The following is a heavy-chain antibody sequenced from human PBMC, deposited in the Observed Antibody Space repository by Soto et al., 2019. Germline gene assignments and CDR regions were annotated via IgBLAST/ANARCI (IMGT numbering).Heavy chain of an antibody. V-gene: IGHV3-13*01. CDR3: ARGLRYFEWLSSHYYGMEV. J-gene: IGHJ6*02. Sequence: AWSQRLSYAASGFTFSSYDMHWDLQATGKGLEWVSAIGTAGDTYYPGSVKGRFTISRENAKNSLYLQMNSLRAEDTAVYYCARGLRYFEWLSSHYYGMEVWGQGNTVTVT. CDR2: IGTAGDT. D-gene: IGHD3-9*01. CDR1: GFTFSSYD.